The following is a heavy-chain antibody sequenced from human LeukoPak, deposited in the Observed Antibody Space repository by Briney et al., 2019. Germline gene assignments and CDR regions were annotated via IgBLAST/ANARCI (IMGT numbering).Heavy chain of an antibody. CDR2: ISSSSRYI. V-gene: IGHV3-21*01. J-gene: IGHJ3*02. Sequence: GGSLRLSCAASGFTFSSFTMNWVRQAPGKGLEWVSSISSSSRYIYYGDSVMGRFAISRDNAKNSLYLQMNSLRAEDTAVYYCARGGSDPVSGRYYGGGAFDIWGQGTMVTVSS. D-gene: IGHD1-26*01. CDR3: ARGGSDPVSGRYYGGGAFDI. CDR1: GFTFSSFT.